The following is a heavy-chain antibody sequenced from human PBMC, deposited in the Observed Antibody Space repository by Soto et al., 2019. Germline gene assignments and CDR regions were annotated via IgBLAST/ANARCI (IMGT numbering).Heavy chain of an antibody. Sequence: PGGSLRLSCAASGFTFSSYAMSWVRQAPGKGLEWVSAISGSGGSTYYADSVKGRFTISRDNSKNTLYLQMNSLRAEDTAVYYCAKDQYCSGGSCYALFDYWGPGTLVTVSS. V-gene: IGHV3-23*01. CDR1: GFTFSSYA. J-gene: IGHJ4*02. CDR2: ISGSGGST. D-gene: IGHD2-15*01. CDR3: AKDQYCSGGSCYALFDY.